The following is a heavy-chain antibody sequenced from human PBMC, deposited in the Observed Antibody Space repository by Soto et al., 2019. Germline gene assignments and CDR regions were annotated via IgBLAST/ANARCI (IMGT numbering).Heavy chain of an antibody. CDR1: GYTFTSYG. V-gene: IGHV1-18*04. D-gene: IGHD2-15*01. CDR2: ISAYNGNT. CDR3: ARDPYCSGGSCYSRWFDP. Sequence: ASVKVSCKASGYTFTSYGISWVRQAPGQGLEWMGWISAYNGNTNYAQKLQGRVTMTTDTSTSTAFMELRSLRSDDTAVYYCARDPYCSGGSCYSRWFDPWGQGTLVTVSS. J-gene: IGHJ5*02.